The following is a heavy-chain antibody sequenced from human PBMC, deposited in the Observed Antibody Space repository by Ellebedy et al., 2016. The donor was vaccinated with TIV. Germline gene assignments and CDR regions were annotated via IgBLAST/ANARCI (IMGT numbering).Heavy chain of an antibody. J-gene: IGHJ3*01. V-gene: IGHV3-7*01. CDR2: IKPDGSEK. Sequence: GGSLRLSXVASGFTFSNYWMNWVRQAPGKGLEWVANIKPDGSEKSYVDSVKGRFTISRDNAKNSLYLQMNSLRAEDTAVYYCARLEGGIAAAGGHWGQGTMVTVSS. CDR1: GFTFSNYW. CDR3: ARLEGGIAAAGGH. D-gene: IGHD6-13*01.